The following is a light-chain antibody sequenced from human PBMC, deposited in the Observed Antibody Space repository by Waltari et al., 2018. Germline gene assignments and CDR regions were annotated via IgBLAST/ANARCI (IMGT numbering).Light chain of an antibody. Sequence: AIQMTQSPPSLSAYVGDRVTITCRASRGIRNELGWYQQIPGAPPTLLIYASTLEFGVPSRFSGSGSGTDFSLTIDGLQPEDFATYYCLQDYNYPLTFGGGTNVEV. J-gene: IGKJ4*01. CDR1: RGIRNE. V-gene: IGKV1-6*01. CDR2: AS. CDR3: LQDYNYPLT.